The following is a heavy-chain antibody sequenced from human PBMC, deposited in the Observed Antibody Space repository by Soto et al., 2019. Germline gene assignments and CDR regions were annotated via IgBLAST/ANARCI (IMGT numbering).Heavy chain of an antibody. V-gene: IGHV4-30-2*01. J-gene: IGHJ6*02. CDR2: IYHSGST. Sequence: SETLSLTCAVSGGSISSGGYSWSWIRQPPGKGLEWIGYIYHSGSTYYNPSLKSRVTIAVDRSKNQFSLKLSSVTAADTAVYYCAGGGSGSYTAPSYYYYGMDVWGQGTTVTVSS. CDR1: GGSISSGGYS. CDR3: AGGGSGSYTAPSYYYYGMDV. D-gene: IGHD3-10*01.